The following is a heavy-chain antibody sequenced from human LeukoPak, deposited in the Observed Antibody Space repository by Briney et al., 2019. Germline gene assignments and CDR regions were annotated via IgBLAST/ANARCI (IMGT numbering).Heavy chain of an antibody. Sequence: GASVKVSCKASGYTFIGYYIHWVRQAPGQGLEWMGRFNPNSGGTNYAQKFQDRVTMTRDTSISTAYMELSRLRSDDTAVYYCARGTSSGNSNWFDPWGQGTLVTVSS. CDR2: FNPNSGGT. J-gene: IGHJ5*02. V-gene: IGHV1-2*06. CDR1: GYTFIGYY. D-gene: IGHD4-23*01. CDR3: ARGTSSGNSNWFDP.